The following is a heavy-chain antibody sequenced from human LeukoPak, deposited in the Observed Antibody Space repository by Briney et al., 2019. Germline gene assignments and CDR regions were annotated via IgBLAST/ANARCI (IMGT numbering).Heavy chain of an antibody. CDR3: ARDGYSLFDY. D-gene: IGHD5-24*01. J-gene: IGHJ4*02. CDR2: IIPILGMA. CDR1: GGTFSSYA. V-gene: IGHV1-69*04. Sequence: ASVKVSCKASGGTFSSYAISWVRQAPGQGLEWMGRIIPILGMANYAQKFQGRVTITADKSTSTAYMELSSLRSEDTAVYYCARDGYSLFDYWGQGTLVTVSS.